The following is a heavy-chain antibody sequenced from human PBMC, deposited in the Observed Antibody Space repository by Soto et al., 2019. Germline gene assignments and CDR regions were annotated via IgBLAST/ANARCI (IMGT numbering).Heavy chain of an antibody. V-gene: IGHV2-5*02. J-gene: IGHJ6*02. CDR3: AHRISTPYYYYGMDV. CDR2: IYWDDDK. Sequence: QITLKESGPTLVKPTQTLTLTCTFSGFSLSTSGVGVGWIRQPPGKALEWLALIYWDDDKRYSPSLKSRLSITKDTSKNHVLLTMTTMDPVDTATYYCAHRISTPYYYYGMDVWGQGTTVTVSS. CDR1: GFSLSTSGVG.